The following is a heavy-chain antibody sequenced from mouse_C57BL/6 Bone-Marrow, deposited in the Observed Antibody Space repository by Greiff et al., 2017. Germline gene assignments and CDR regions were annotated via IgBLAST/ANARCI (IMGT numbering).Heavy chain of an antibody. V-gene: IGHV3-8*01. CDR2: ISYSGST. Sequence: EVQLVESGPGLAKPSQTLSLTCSVPGYSITSDYWNWIRKFPGNKLEYLGYISYSGSTYYNPSLKSRISITRDTSKNQYYLQLNSLTTEDTATYYCARSELGRYYFDYWGQGTTLTVSS. CDR1: GYSITSDY. J-gene: IGHJ2*01. D-gene: IGHD4-1*01. CDR3: ARSELGRYYFDY.